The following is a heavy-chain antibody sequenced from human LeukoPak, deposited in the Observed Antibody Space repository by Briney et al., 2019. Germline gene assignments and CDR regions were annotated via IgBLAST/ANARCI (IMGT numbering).Heavy chain of an antibody. CDR2: ISSSSSYI. V-gene: IGHV3-21*01. D-gene: IGHD3-22*01. Sequence: PGGSLRLSCAASGFTFSSYSMNWVRQAPGKGLEWVSSISSSSSYIYYADSVKGRFTISRDNAKNSLYLQMNSLRAEDTAVYYCARAYYDSSGYYSFGDYWGQGTLVTVSS. CDR3: ARAYYDSSGYYSFGDY. CDR1: GFTFSSYS. J-gene: IGHJ4*02.